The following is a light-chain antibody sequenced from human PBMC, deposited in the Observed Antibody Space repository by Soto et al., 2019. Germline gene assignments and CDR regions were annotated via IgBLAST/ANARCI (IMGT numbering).Light chain of an antibody. J-gene: IGLJ2*01. Sequence: QSVLTQPASVSGSPGQSITISCTGTSGDVGAYNYVSWYQQHPGKAPKLMIYDVSNRPSGVSNRFSGSKSGNTASQTISGLQAEDEADYYCSSYTSSSTLVFGGGTKLTVL. CDR2: DVS. CDR1: SGDVGAYNY. CDR3: SSYTSSSTLV. V-gene: IGLV2-14*03.